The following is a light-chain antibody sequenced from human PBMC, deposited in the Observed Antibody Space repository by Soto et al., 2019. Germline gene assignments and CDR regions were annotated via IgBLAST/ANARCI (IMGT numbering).Light chain of an antibody. CDR1: QSISSF. J-gene: IGKJ1*01. CDR3: QQYNSYSRT. Sequence: DIQMTQSPASLSASVGDRVTITCRANQSISSFLNWYQHKPGKAPKLLIYATSTLQSGVPSRFSGSGSGTEFTLTISSLQPDDFATYYCQQYNSYSRTFGQGTKVDIK. CDR2: ATS. V-gene: IGKV1-5*01.